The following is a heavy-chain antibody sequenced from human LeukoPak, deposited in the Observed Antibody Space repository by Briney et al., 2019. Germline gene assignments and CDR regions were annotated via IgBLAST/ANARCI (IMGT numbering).Heavy chain of an antibody. Sequence: GASVKVSCKASGYTFTSYYMHWVRQAPGQGLEWMGIINPSGGSTSYAQKFQGRVTVTRDTSTSTVYMELSSLRSEDTAVYYCAREPPGYAFDIWGQGTMVTVSS. CDR3: AREPPGYAFDI. CDR1: GYTFTSYY. J-gene: IGHJ3*02. V-gene: IGHV1-46*03. D-gene: IGHD3-10*01. CDR2: INPSGGST.